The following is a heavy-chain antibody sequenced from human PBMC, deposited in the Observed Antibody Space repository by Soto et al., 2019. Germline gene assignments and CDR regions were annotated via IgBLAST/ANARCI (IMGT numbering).Heavy chain of an antibody. J-gene: IGHJ4*02. CDR3: VRVYGEIDY. D-gene: IGHD4-17*01. V-gene: IGHV1-18*01. Sequence: ASVKVSCKASGYTFTSYGISWVRQAPGQGLEWMGWISPNNGNTSYAQQLQGRVIMTTSTSISTAYMELSSLRSEDTAVYYCVRVYGEIDYWGPGTLVTVSS. CDR2: ISPNNGNT. CDR1: GYTFTSYG.